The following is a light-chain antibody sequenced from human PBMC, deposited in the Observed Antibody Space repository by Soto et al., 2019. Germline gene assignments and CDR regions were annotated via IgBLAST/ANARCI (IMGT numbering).Light chain of an antibody. CDR2: DTS. CDR1: QSVRSN. J-gene: IGKJ5*01. CDR3: QQYNSWPIT. V-gene: IGKV3-15*01. Sequence: EIVMTQSPATLSVSPGGRATLYCRASQSVRSNLAWYQQKPGQAPRLLIYDTSTRATDIPARFSGSESGTEFTLTISSLQSEDFAVYYCQQYNSWPITFGQGTRLEIK.